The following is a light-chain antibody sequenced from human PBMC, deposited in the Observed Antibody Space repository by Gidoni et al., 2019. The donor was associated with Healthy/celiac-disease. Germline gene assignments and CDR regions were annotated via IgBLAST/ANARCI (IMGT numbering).Light chain of an antibody. J-gene: IGKJ3*01. CDR2: AAS. CDR3: QQSYSTQFT. CDR1: QSISSY. Sequence: DIQMTQSPSSLSASVGDRVTITCRASQSISSYLNWYQQKPGKAPKLLIYAASSLQSGVPSRFSGSGSGTDFTLTISSLQPEDFATYYCQQSYSTQFTFAPXTKVDIK. V-gene: IGKV1-39*01.